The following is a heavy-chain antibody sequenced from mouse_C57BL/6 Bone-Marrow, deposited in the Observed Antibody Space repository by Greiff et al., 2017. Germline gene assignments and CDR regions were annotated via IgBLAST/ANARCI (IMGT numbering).Heavy chain of an antibody. CDR3: ARECYYYGSRYAMDY. V-gene: IGHV1-64*01. CDR1: GYTFTSYW. D-gene: IGHD1-1*01. CDR2: IHPNSGST. J-gene: IGHJ4*01. Sequence: QVQLQQPGAELVKPGASVKLSCKASGYTFTSYWMHWVKQRPGQGLEWIGMIHPNSGSTNYNEKFKSKATLTVDKSSSTAYMQLSSLTSEDSAVYYCARECYYYGSRYAMDYWGQGTSGTVSS.